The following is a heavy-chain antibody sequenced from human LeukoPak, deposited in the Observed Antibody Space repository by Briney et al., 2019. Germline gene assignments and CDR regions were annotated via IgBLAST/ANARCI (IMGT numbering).Heavy chain of an antibody. D-gene: IGHD6-6*01. J-gene: IGHJ4*02. V-gene: IGHV3-53*01. CDR3: ARDRLYSSSSKDY. CDR1: GFTVSSNY. CDR2: IYSGGST. Sequence: GGSLRLSCAASGFTVSSNYMSWVRQAPGKGLEWVSVIYSGGSTYYADSVKGRFTISRDNSKNTLYLQMNSLRADDTAVYYCARDRLYSSSSKDYWGQGTLVTVSS.